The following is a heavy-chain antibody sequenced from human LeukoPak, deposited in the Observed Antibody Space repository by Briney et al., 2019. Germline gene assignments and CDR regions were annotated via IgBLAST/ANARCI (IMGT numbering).Heavy chain of an antibody. CDR2: INPNSGGT. Sequence: ASVKVSCKASGYTFTSYDINWVRQATGQGLEWMGWINPNSGGTNYAQKFQGRVTMTRDTSISTAYMELSRLRSDDTAVYYCARDRGMTTHDYWGQGTLVTVSS. CDR3: ARDRGMTTHDY. D-gene: IGHD4-11*01. CDR1: GYTFTSYD. J-gene: IGHJ4*02. V-gene: IGHV1-2*02.